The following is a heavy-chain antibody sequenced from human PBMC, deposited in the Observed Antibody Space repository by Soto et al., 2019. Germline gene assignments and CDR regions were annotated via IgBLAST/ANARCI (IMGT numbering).Heavy chain of an antibody. Sequence: SGPTLVNPTQPLTLTCTFSGFSLSASGGAVGWIRQPPGKALEWLALIYWDDDKRYSPSLKSRLTITKDTSKNQVVLTMTNMDPVDTATYYCAHRPIVVSGTDWWFDPWGQGTLVTVSS. V-gene: IGHV2-5*02. J-gene: IGHJ5*02. CDR1: GFSLSASGGA. CDR2: IYWDDDK. CDR3: AHRPIVVSGTDWWFDP. D-gene: IGHD6-19*01.